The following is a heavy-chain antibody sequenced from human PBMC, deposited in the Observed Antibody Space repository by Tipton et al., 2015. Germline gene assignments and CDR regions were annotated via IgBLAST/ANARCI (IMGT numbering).Heavy chain of an antibody. CDR2: IQYSGST. D-gene: IGHD4-23*01. J-gene: IGHJ4*02. V-gene: IGHV4-38-2*01. Sequence: TLSLTCAASGYSISSGYYWGWIRQPPGKELEWIGYIQYSGSTNYNPSLKSRVTISVDTSKTQFSLKMSSVTASDTAVYYCARARGRHGGLFDSWGQGILVTVSS. CDR1: GYSISSGYY. CDR3: ARARGRHGGLFDS.